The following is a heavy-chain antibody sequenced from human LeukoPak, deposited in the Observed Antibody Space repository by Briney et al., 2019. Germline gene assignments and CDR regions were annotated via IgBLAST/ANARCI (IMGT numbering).Heavy chain of an antibody. CDR2: IYSGGST. D-gene: IGHD3-22*01. Sequence: PGGSLRLSCAASEFSVGSNYMTWVRQAPGKGLEWVSLIYSGGSTYYADSVKGRFTISRDNSKNTLYLQMNSLRAEDTAVYYCARVRYYDSSGYSAFDIWGQGTMVTVSS. J-gene: IGHJ3*02. CDR3: ARVRYYDSSGYSAFDI. V-gene: IGHV3-66*01. CDR1: EFSVGSNY.